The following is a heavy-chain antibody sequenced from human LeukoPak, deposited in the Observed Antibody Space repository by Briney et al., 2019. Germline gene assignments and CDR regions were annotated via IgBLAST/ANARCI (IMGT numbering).Heavy chain of an antibody. CDR1: GLTLSNYA. CDR2: IISSGSSSTI. CDR3: ARVLGGVGWFDP. V-gene: IGHV3-48*01. Sequence: GGSLRLSCAASGLTLSNYAVSWGRQAPGKGLEWVSYIISSGSSSTIYYADSVKGRFTISRDNAKNSLYLQMNSLRAEDTAVYYCARVLGGVGWFDPWGQGTLVTVSS. D-gene: IGHD2-8*01. J-gene: IGHJ5*02.